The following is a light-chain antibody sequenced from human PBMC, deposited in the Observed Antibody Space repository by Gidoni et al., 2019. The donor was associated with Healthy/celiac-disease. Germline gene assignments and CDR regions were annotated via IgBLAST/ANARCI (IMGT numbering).Light chain of an antibody. CDR1: QSVSSSY. CDR3: QQYGSSPWT. V-gene: IGKV3-20*01. J-gene: IGKJ1*01. CDR2: GAS. Sequence: EIVLTQSPGTLSLSPGERATLSCRASQSVSSSYLALHQQKPGQAPRLLISGASSRATGIPDRFSGSGSGTDFTLTISRLEPEDFAVYYFQQYGSSPWTFXXXTKVEIK.